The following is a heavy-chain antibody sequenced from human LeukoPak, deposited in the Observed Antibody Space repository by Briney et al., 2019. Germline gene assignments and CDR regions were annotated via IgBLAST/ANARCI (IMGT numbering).Heavy chain of an antibody. CDR3: AAPGGDYAY. CDR2: ISSSSSTI. J-gene: IGHJ4*02. V-gene: IGHV3-48*01. CDR1: GFTFSSYS. D-gene: IGHD3-10*01. Sequence: GGSLRPSGAASGFTFSSYSMNGVRQAPGKGLEWVSYISSSSSTIYYADSVKGRFTISRDNAKNSLYLQMNSLRAEDTAVYYCAAPGGDYAYWGQGTLVTVSS.